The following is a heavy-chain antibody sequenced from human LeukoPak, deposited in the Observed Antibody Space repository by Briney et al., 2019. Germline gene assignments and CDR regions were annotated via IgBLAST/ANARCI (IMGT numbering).Heavy chain of an antibody. J-gene: IGHJ4*02. CDR2: IIPIFGTA. Sequence: SVKVSCKASGGTFSSYAISWVRQAPGQGLEWMGGIIPIFGTANYAQKFQGRVTITADESTSTAYMEPSSLRSEDTAVYYCARDARYQLLYAYYWGQGTLVTVSS. CDR1: GGTFSSYA. CDR3: ARDARYQLLYAYY. V-gene: IGHV1-69*13. D-gene: IGHD2-2*02.